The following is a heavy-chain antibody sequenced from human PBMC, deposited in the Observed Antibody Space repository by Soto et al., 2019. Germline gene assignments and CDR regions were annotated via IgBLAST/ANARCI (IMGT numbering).Heavy chain of an antibody. V-gene: IGHV4-4*02. Sequence: SETLSLTCTVSGDSMSSSNWWNWVRQPPGKGLEWIGEAHHSGRTNYNPSLKSRVTISVDRSQNRFSLKLSSVTAADTAVYYCARSEATALDYWGQGTLVTVSS. CDR3: ARSEATALDY. CDR2: AHHSGRT. CDR1: GDSMSSSNW. J-gene: IGHJ4*02.